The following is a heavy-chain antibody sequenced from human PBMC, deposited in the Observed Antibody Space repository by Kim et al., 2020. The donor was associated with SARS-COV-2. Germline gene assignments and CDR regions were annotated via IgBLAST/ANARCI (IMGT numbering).Heavy chain of an antibody. J-gene: IGHJ6*02. D-gene: IGHD3-10*01. Sequence: TDHPAPVTGRFTISRDDSKNTRYLQMNSLKTEDTAVYYCTWFVRSSYGMDVWGQGTTVTVSS. CDR3: TWFVRSSYGMDV. CDR2: T. V-gene: IGHV3-15*01.